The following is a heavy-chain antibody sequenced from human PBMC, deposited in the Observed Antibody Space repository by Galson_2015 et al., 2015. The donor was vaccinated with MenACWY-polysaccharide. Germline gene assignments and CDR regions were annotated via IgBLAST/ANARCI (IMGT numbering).Heavy chain of an antibody. CDR3: ARGRGGWGFIVGARMDY. CDR1: GYTFTSYD. Sequence: QSGAEVKKPGASVKVSCKASGYTFTSYDINWVRQATGQGLEWMGWMNPNSGNTGYAQKFQGRVTMTRNTSISTAYMELSSLRSEDTAVYYGARGRGGWGFIVGARMDYWGQGTLVAVSS. V-gene: IGHV1-8*01. D-gene: IGHD1-26*01. CDR2: MNPNSGNT. J-gene: IGHJ4*02.